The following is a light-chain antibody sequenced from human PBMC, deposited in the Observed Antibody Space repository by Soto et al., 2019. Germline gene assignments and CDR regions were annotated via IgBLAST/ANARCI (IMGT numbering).Light chain of an antibody. CDR2: DVS. J-gene: IGLJ1*01. Sequence: QSVLTQPRSVSGSPGQSVTISCTGTSSDVGGYNYVSWYQQHPGKAPKVMIYDVSERPSGVPDRFSGSQSGNTASLTISGLQAEDEADYYCCSYAGSPRYVLGTGTKVTVL. CDR3: CSYAGSPRYV. V-gene: IGLV2-11*01. CDR1: SSDVGGYNY.